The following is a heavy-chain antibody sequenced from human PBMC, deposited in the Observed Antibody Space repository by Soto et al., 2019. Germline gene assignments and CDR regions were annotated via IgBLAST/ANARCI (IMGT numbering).Heavy chain of an antibody. J-gene: IGHJ5*02. CDR3: ARVGPRINWFDP. Sequence: SETLSLTCTVSGGSISSGGYYWSWIRQHPGKGLEWIGYIYYSGSTYYNPSLKSRVTISVDTSKNQFSLKLSSVTAADTAVYNCARVGPRINWFDPWRQGTLVTAPQ. V-gene: IGHV4-31*03. CDR1: GGSISSGGYY. CDR2: IYYSGST.